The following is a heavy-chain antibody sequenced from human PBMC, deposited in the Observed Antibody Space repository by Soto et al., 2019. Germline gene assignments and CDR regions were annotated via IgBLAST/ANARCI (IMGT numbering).Heavy chain of an antibody. D-gene: IGHD1-26*01. CDR3: ARIQPMGYAFDI. CDR2: IDWDDDK. CDR1: GFSLSTSGMR. V-gene: IGHV2-70*04. J-gene: IGHJ3*02. Sequence: SGPTLVNPTQTLTLTCTFSGFSLSTSGMRVSWIRQPPGKALEWLARIDWDDDKFYSTSPKTRLTISKDTSKNQVVLTMTNMDPVDTATYYCARIQPMGYAFDIWGQGTMVTVSS.